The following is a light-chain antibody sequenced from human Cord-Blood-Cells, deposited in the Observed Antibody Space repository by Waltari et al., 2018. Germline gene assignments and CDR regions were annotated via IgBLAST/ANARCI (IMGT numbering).Light chain of an antibody. V-gene: IGLV2-8*01. CDR3: SSYAGSNNLV. CDR1: SSDVGGYNY. J-gene: IGLJ3*02. Sequence: QSALTQPPSASGSPGQSVTISCTGTSSDVGGYNYVSWYQQHPGKAPKLMIYEVSKRPSGVPERFSVSKSGNTASLTVSGLQAEDEADYYCSSYAGSNNLVFGGGTKLTVL. CDR2: EVS.